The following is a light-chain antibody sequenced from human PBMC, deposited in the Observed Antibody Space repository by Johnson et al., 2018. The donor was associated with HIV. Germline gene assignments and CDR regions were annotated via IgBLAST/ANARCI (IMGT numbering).Light chain of an antibody. CDR1: SSNIGNNY. CDR2: DNN. Sequence: QSALTQPPSVSAAPGQKVTISCSGSSSNIGNNYVSWYQQLPGTAPKLLIYDNNKRPSGIPDRFSGSKSGTSATLGIPGLLTGAEADYYCGTWDTSLSAHYVFGSGTKVIVL. V-gene: IGLV1-51*01. J-gene: IGLJ1*01. CDR3: GTWDTSLSAHYV.